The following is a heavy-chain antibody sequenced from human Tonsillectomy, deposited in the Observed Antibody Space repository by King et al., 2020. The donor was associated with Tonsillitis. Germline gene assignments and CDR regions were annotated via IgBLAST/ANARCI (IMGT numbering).Heavy chain of an antibody. J-gene: IGHJ2*01. CDR3: ARVHSGGWWDFDL. CDR1: GVSISSYY. CDR2: IYYSGST. V-gene: IGHV4-59*01. Sequence: QVQLQESGPGLVKPSETLSLTCTVSGVSISSYYCSWIRQPPGKGLEWVGYIYYSGSTNYNPSLKSRVTISVDTSKNQFSLKVTSVTAADTATHYCARVHSGGWWDFDLWGRGTLVTVSS. D-gene: IGHD6-13*01.